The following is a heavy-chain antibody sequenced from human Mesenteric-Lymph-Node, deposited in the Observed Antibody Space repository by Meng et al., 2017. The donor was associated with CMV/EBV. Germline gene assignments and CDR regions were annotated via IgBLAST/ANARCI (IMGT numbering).Heavy chain of an antibody. J-gene: IGHJ4*02. Sequence: GESLKISCVASGFSISSHWMTWVRQAPGKGLEWVANIKQDGGEKYYGDSVKGRFTISRDNSKNTLYLQMNSLRGEDTAVHYCARPSSPQYSDYVLLWGQGTLVTVSS. CDR1: GFSISSHW. V-gene: IGHV3-7*01. D-gene: IGHD5-12*01. CDR2: IKQDGGEK. CDR3: ARPSSPQYSDYVLL.